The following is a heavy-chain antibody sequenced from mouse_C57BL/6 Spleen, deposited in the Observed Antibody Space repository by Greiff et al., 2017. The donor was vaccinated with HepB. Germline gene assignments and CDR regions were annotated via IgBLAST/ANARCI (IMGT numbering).Heavy chain of an antibody. Sequence: EVQGVESGGGLVKPGGSLKLSCAASGFTFSSYAMSWVRQTPEKRLEWVATISDGGSYTYYPDNVKGRFTISRDNAKNNLYLQMSHLKSEDTAMYYCARDFDGYYGYFDYWGQGTTLTVSS. CDR2: ISDGGSYT. V-gene: IGHV5-4*01. D-gene: IGHD2-3*01. CDR1: GFTFSSYA. CDR3: ARDFDGYYGYFDY. J-gene: IGHJ2*01.